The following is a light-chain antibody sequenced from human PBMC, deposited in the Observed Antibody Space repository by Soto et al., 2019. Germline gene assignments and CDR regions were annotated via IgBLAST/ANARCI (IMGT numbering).Light chain of an antibody. Sequence: QAVVTQSPSASASLGASVKLTCTLSSGYSTNAIAWHQQQSEKGPRFLMKINYDGTHSKGDGFFDRFFGSSSGAERHLSISSLPSEDEADDFCQSLGSSMQMFGAGTKLTVL. V-gene: IGLV4-69*01. CDR1: SGYSTNA. CDR2: INYDGTH. J-gene: IGLJ3*02. CDR3: QSLGSSMQM.